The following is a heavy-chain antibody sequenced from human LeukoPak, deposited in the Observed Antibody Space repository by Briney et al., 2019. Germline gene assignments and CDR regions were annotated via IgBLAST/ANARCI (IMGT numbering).Heavy chain of an antibody. J-gene: IGHJ3*02. CDR2: ISGSGGST. D-gene: IGHD1-20*01. Sequence: GGSLRLSCAASGFTFSSYAMSWVRQAPGKGLEWVSAISGSGGSTYYADSVKGRFTISRDNSKNTLYLQMNSLRADDTAVYYCARANWNDDAFDIWGQGTMVTVS. CDR1: GFTFSSYA. V-gene: IGHV3-23*01. CDR3: ARANWNDDAFDI.